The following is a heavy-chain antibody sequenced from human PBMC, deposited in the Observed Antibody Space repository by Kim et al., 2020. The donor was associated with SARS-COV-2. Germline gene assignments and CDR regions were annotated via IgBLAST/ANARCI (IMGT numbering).Heavy chain of an antibody. CDR1: GYTFTSYW. CDR3: ASSGVGFYAMDV. D-gene: IGHD2-8*01. Sequence: GESLKISCKGSGYTFTSYWIGWVRQMPGKGLEWMGIIYPGDSETRYSPSFRGQVTISADKSISTAYVQWSSLKTSDTAIYYCASSGVGFYAMDVWGQGTTVTVSS. CDR2: IYPGDSET. V-gene: IGHV5-51*01. J-gene: IGHJ6*02.